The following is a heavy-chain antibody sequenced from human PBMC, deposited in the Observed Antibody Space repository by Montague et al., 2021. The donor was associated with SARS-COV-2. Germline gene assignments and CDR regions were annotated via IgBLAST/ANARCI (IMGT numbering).Heavy chain of an antibody. Sequence: SETLSLICTVSGASVASGNFYWSWIRQPPGKGLEWIGYTYYTGHTNYNPSLESRVTMPVDPSKNQFSLTLTSVTAADTAVYYCARSRANVPSRPGFDYWGQGALVTVSS. CDR1: GASVASGNFY. D-gene: IGHD6-6*01. CDR3: ARSRANVPSRPGFDY. CDR2: TYYTGHT. V-gene: IGHV4-61*01. J-gene: IGHJ4*02.